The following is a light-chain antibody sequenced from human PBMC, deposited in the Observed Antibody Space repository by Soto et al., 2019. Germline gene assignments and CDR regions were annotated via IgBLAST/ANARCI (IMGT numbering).Light chain of an antibody. CDR1: KLGNKY. Sequence: SYELTQPPSVSVSPGQTAIITCSGDKLGNKYARWYQQKPGQSPVLVIYQDNKRPSGIPERFSGSNSGNTATLTISGTQAMDEADYYCQAWDSRSYVVFGGGTKLTVL. V-gene: IGLV3-1*01. CDR2: QDN. CDR3: QAWDSRSYVV. J-gene: IGLJ2*01.